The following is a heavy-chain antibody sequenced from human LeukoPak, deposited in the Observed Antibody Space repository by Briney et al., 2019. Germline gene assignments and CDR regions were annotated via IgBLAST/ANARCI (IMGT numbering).Heavy chain of an antibody. J-gene: IGHJ4*02. V-gene: IGHV3-23*01. CDR3: AKEFDSSGFFDC. CDR1: GFTFRNYA. D-gene: IGHD3-22*01. CDR2: VSSSGGGT. Sequence: GGSLRLSCAASGFTFRNYAMSRVRQAPGKGLEWVSAVSSSGGGTYFAASVKGRFTISRDNSKNTLYLQMNSLRAEDTAVYYCAKEFDSSGFFDCWGQGTLVTVSS.